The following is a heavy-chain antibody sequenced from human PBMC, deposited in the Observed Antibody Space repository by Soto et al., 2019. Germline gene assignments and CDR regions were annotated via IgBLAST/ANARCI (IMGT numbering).Heavy chain of an antibody. CDR2: TRGSGGST. D-gene: IGHD5-12*01. J-gene: IGHJ3*01. CDR3: AKDQVDVVATSKDAFDV. Sequence: EVQLLESGGGLVQPGGSLRLSCAASGFTFSSCAMTWVRQAPGKGLEWVSATRGSGGSTYYADSVKGRFTISRDNSKNTLYPQMNSLRAEDTAVYYCAKDQVDVVATSKDAFDVWGQGTMVAVSS. V-gene: IGHV3-23*01. CDR1: GFTFSSCA.